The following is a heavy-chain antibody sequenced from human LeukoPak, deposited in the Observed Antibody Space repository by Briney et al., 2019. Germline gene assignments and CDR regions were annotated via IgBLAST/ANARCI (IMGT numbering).Heavy chain of an antibody. CDR2: IYSGGST. CDR3: ARVGGYSGYGLYYYYYGTDV. Sequence: GGSLRLSCAASGFTVSSNYMSWVRQAPGKGLEWVSVIYSGGSTYYADSVKGRFTISRDNSKNTLYLQMNSLRAEDTAVYYCARVGGYSGYGLYYYYYGTDVWGQGTTVTVSS. V-gene: IGHV3-66*02. D-gene: IGHD5-12*01. J-gene: IGHJ6*02. CDR1: GFTVSSNY.